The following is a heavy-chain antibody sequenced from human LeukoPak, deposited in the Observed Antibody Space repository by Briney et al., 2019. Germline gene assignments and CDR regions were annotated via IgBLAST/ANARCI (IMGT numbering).Heavy chain of an antibody. CDR3: ARELSCSGGSCYGFDY. CDR1: GGSISSGAYY. J-gene: IGHJ4*02. CDR2: IYSSGST. V-gene: IGHV4-31*03. Sequence: PSETLSRTCTVSGGSISSGAYYWSWIRQLPGKGLEWIGYIYSSGSTEYNPSLKRRVTISLDTSKNQFSLKLSSVTAADTAVYYCARELSCSGGSCYGFDYWGQGTLVTVSS. D-gene: IGHD2-15*01.